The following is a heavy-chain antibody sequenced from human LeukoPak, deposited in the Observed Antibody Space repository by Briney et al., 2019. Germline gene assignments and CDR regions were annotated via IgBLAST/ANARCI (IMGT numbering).Heavy chain of an antibody. J-gene: IGHJ4*02. CDR2: ISYSGST. CDR1: GGSNSSYY. Sequence: SETLSLTCTVSGGSNSSYYWSWIRQPPGKGLEWIGYISYSGSTNYNPSLKSRVTISVDTSKNQFSLKLSSVTAADTAVYYCARDRSGWYVCVGYFDYWGQGTLVTVSS. D-gene: IGHD6-19*01. CDR3: ARDRSGWYVCVGYFDY. V-gene: IGHV4-59*01.